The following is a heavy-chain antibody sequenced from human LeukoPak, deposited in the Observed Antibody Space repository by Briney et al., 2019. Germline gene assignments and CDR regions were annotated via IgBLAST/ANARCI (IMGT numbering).Heavy chain of an antibody. D-gene: IGHD3-22*01. Sequence: GGSLRLSCAASGFTFSSYAMSWVRQAPGKGLEWVSAISGSGGSTYYADSVKGRFTISRDNSKNTLYLQMNSLRAEDTAVYYCAKEGDYYDSRGFMNSDYWGQGTLVTVSS. CDR2: ISGSGGST. CDR3: AKEGDYYDSRGFMNSDY. J-gene: IGHJ4*02. CDR1: GFTFSSYA. V-gene: IGHV3-23*01.